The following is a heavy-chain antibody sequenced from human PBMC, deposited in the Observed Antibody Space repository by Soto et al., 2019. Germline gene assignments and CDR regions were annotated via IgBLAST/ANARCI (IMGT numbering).Heavy chain of an antibody. J-gene: IGHJ4*02. V-gene: IGHV1-18*04. Sequence: ASVKVSCKASGYTFTSYGISWVRQAPGQGLEWMGWISAYNGNTNYAQKLQGRVTMTTDTSTSTAYMELRSLRSDDTAVYYCARVESSWYSSSWYYFDYWGQGSLVTVAS. D-gene: IGHD6-13*01. CDR3: ARVESSWYSSSWYYFDY. CDR1: GYTFTSYG. CDR2: ISAYNGNT.